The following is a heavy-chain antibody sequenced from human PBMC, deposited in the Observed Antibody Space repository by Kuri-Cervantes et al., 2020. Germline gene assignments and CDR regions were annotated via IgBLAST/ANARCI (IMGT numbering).Heavy chain of an antibody. Sequence: GGSLRLSCAASGFTFSSYAMNWVRQAPGKGLEWVSSISSSSSYIYYADSVKGRFTISRGNAKNSLYLQMNSLRADDTAVYYCARIGTGYKFRFDPWGQGTLVTVSS. CDR2: ISSSSSYI. J-gene: IGHJ5*02. D-gene: IGHD3-9*01. CDR3: ARIGTGYKFRFDP. CDR1: GFTFSSYA. V-gene: IGHV3-21*01.